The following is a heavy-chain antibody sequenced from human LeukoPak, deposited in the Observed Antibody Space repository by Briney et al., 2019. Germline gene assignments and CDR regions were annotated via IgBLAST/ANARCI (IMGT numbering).Heavy chain of an antibody. Sequence: SGTLSLTCAVSGGSISSSNWWSWVRPPPGKGLGWIGEIYHSGITNYNPSLKSRVTISVDKSKNQFSLKLSSVTAADTAVYYCARGPGGYSFWFDPWGQGTLVTVSS. CDR1: GGSISSSNW. CDR3: ARGPGGYSFWFDP. D-gene: IGHD5-18*01. CDR2: IYHSGIT. V-gene: IGHV4-4*02. J-gene: IGHJ5*02.